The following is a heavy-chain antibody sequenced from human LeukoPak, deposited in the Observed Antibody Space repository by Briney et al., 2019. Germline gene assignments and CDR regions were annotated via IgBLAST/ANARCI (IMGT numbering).Heavy chain of an antibody. CDR2: INPNSGGT. CDR1: GYTFTGYY. Sequence: ASVRVSCKASGYTFTGYYMHWVRQAPGQGLEWMGWINPNSGGTNYAQKFQGRVTITRDTSINTAYMELSSLTSADTAVYFCATWGLHFDIWGQGTMVTVAS. V-gene: IGHV1-2*02. CDR3: ATWGLHFDI. J-gene: IGHJ3*02. D-gene: IGHD3-16*01.